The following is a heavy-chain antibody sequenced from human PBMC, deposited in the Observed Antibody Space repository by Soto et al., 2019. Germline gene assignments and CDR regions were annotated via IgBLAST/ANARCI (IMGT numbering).Heavy chain of an antibody. V-gene: IGHV1-3*01. CDR2: INAGNGNT. Sequence: ASVKVSCKPSGYPFTSYAMHWVSQPPAQRLELMGWINAGNGNTKYSQKFPGRVTITRDTSASTAYMELNSVRSEDTAVYYGARDKRRGYSIRTPLGYWPQGTMVTVSS. J-gene: IGHJ4*02. CDR3: ARDKRRGYSIRTPLGY. D-gene: IGHD5-18*01. CDR1: GYPFTSYA.